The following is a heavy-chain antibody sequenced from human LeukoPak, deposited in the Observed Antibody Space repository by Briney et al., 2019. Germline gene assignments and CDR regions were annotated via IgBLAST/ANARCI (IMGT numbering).Heavy chain of an antibody. Sequence: GGSLRLSCAASGLTFDDYAMHWVRQAPGKGLEWVSGISWNSGSIGYADSVKGRFTISRDNAKNSLYLQMNSLRAEDTALYYCAKDTGDYGDYTTFDYWGQGTLVTVSS. CDR1: GLTFDDYA. CDR2: ISWNSGSI. D-gene: IGHD4-17*01. J-gene: IGHJ4*02. CDR3: AKDTGDYGDYTTFDY. V-gene: IGHV3-9*01.